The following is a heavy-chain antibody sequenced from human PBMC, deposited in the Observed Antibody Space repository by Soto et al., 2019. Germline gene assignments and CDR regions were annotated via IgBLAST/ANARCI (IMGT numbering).Heavy chain of an antibody. D-gene: IGHD2-2*01. CDR2: VSYDGSNK. Sequence: QPGGSLRLSCVASGFTFSSYAMHWVRQAPGKGLEWVAVVSYDGSNKYYADSVKGRFTISRDSKNTLYLQMDSLRAEDTAVYYCARVVCSSTNCFNYYYNYGMDVWGQGTTVTVSS. J-gene: IGHJ6*02. V-gene: IGHV3-30-3*01. CDR3: ARVVCSSTNCFNYYYNYGMDV. CDR1: GFTFSSYA.